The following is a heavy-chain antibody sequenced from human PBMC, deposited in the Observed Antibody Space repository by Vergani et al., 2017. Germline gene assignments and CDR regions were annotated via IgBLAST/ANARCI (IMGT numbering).Heavy chain of an antibody. J-gene: IGHJ5*02. CDR3: ARGGRMVRGVINWFDP. V-gene: IGHV4-34*01. CDR1: GGSFSGYY. CDR2: INHSGST. D-gene: IGHD3-10*01. Sequence: QVQLQQWGAGLLTPSETLSLTCAVYGGSFSGYYWSWIRQPPGKGLECIGEINHSGSTNYNPSLKSRVTISVDTSKNQFFLKLSSVTAADTAVYYCARGGRMVRGVINWFDPWGQGTLVTVSS.